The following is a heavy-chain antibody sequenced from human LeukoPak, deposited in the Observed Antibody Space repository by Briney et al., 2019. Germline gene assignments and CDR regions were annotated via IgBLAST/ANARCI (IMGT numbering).Heavy chain of an antibody. Sequence: GGPLRPSCAASGFTFSSYAISWVRQAPGKGLEWVSAFSGSGGSTYYADSVKGRFTISRDNSKNTLYLQMNSLRAEDTAVYYCAKGRLEQHWGQGTLVTVSS. CDR3: AKGRLEQH. CDR1: GFTFSSYA. J-gene: IGHJ4*02. CDR2: FSGSGGST. V-gene: IGHV3-23*01. D-gene: IGHD1/OR15-1a*01.